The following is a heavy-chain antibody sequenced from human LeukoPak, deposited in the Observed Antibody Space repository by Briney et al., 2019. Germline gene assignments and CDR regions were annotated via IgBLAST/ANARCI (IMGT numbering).Heavy chain of an antibody. V-gene: IGHV3-23*01. CDR3: AKQGRARENWFGS. CDR1: GFTFTTYA. D-gene: IGHD1-26*01. CDR2: LDPSGAYI. Sequence: GGSLRLSCAASGFTFTTYAMTWVRQAPGKGLQWVSTLDPSGAYIFYADSVKGRLTISRDNSKNTLYLQMNSLGAEDTAVYYCAKQGRARENWFGSWGQGTLVTVSS. J-gene: IGHJ5*01.